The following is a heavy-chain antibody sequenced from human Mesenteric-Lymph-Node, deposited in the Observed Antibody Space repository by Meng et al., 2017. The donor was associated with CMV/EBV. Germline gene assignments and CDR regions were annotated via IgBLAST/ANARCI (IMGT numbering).Heavy chain of an antibody. CDR2: ISGSGGST. CDR1: GFTFSSYA. D-gene: IGHD2-2*01. J-gene: IGHJ6*02. CDR3: TTDPGYCSSTSCRYYYYYGMDV. V-gene: IGHV3-23*01. Sequence: GESLKISCAASGFTFSSYAMSWVRQAPGKGLEWVSAISGSGGSTYYADSVKGRFTISRDNSKNTLYLQMNSLRAEDTAVYYCTTDPGYCSSTSCRYYYYYGMDVWGQGTTVTVSS.